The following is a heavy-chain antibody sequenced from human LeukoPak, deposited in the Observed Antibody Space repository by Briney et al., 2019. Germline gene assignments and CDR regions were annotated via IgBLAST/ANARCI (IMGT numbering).Heavy chain of an antibody. CDR2: ISWNSGSI. Sequence: PGRSLRLSCAASGFTFDEYAMHWVRQAPGKGLEWVSGISWNSGSIGYADSVKGRFTISRDNAKNSLYLQMNSLRAEDTALYYCAKDSGSGVAYYGMDVWGQGTTVTVSS. CDR3: AKDSGSGVAYYGMDV. D-gene: IGHD3-10*01. V-gene: IGHV3-9*01. CDR1: GFTFDEYA. J-gene: IGHJ6*02.